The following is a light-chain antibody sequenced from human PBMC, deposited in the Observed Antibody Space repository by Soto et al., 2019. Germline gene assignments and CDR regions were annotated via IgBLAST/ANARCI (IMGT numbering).Light chain of an antibody. CDR2: DVS. CDR1: SSDVGGYNY. CDR3: SSYTSSSTIGVV. J-gene: IGLJ2*01. Sequence: SALTQPASVSGSPGQSITISCTGTSSDVGGYNYVSWYQQHPGKAPKLMIYDVSNRPSGVSNRFSGSKSGNTASLTISGRQAEDEADYYCSSYTSSSTIGVVFGGGTKVTVL. V-gene: IGLV2-14*01.